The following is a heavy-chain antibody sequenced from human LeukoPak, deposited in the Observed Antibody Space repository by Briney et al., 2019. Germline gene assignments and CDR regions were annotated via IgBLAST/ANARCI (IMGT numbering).Heavy chain of an antibody. CDR2: IIPILGIA. V-gene: IGHV1-69*04. J-gene: IGHJ4*02. D-gene: IGHD3-22*01. CDR1: GGTFSSYA. CDR3: ARGDSSGYPSDY. Sequence: ASVKVSCKASGGTFSSYAISWVRQAPGQGLEWMGRIIPILGIANYAQKFQGRVMITADKSTSTAYMELSSLRSEDTAVYYCARGDSSGYPSDYWGQGTLVTVSS.